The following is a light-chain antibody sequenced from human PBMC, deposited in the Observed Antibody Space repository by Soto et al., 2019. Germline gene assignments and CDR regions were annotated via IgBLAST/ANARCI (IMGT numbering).Light chain of an antibody. V-gene: IGKV1-39*01. CDR1: EIISNY. J-gene: IGKJ1*01. CDR2: AAS. Sequence: DIQMTQSPSSLSASVGDRVTITCRASEIISNYLNWYQQKPGKAPKILMYAASSLQSGVPSRFSGSGSGTDFTLSISSLQPEDFATYYCQQSYSTPRTFGQGTKVEIK. CDR3: QQSYSTPRT.